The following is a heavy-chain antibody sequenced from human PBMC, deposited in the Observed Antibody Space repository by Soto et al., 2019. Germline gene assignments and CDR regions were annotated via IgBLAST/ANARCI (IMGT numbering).Heavy chain of an antibody. V-gene: IGHV3-9*01. CDR1: GFTFDDSA. CDR3: AKGRESGYDLTFDY. J-gene: IGHJ4*02. D-gene: IGHD5-12*01. CDR2: ISWNSGSI. Sequence: GGSPRLSCAASGFTFDDSAMHWVRQAPGKGLEWVSGISWNSGSIGYADSVKGRFTISRDNAKNSLYLQMNSLRAEDTALYYCAKGRESGYDLTFDYWGQGT.